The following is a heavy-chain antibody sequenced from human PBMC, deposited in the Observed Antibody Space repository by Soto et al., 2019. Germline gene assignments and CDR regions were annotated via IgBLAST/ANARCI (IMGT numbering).Heavy chain of an antibody. CDR1: GYTFTSYD. J-gene: IGHJ6*02. CDR3: AREGYSSWYDDYYYGMDV. Sequence: ASVKVSCKASGYTFTSYDINWVRQATGQGLEWMGWMNPNSGNTGYAQKFQGRVTMTRNTSISTAYMELSSLRSEDTAVYYCAREGYSSWYDDYYYGMDVWGQGTTVTVSS. CDR2: MNPNSGNT. V-gene: IGHV1-8*01. D-gene: IGHD6-13*01.